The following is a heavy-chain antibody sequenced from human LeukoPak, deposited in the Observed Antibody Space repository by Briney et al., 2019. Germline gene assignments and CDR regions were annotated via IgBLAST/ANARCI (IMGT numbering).Heavy chain of an antibody. V-gene: IGHV3-48*03. D-gene: IGHD1-26*01. CDR3: ARARDGSYYYDAFDI. CDR1: GFTFSNYE. J-gene: IGHJ3*02. Sequence: PGGSLRLSCAASGFTFSNYEMNWVRQAPGKGLEWLSYISSSGRSIYYAASVKGRFTISRDNAKNSLSLQMNSLRAEDTAVYYCARARDGSYYYDAFDIWGQGTTVTVSS. CDR2: ISSSGRSI.